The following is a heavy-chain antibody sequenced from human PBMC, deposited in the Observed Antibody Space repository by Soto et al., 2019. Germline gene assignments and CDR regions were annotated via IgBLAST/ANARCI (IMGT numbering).Heavy chain of an antibody. CDR1: GGSVSSSFFY. Sequence: SETLSLACTVSGGSVSSSFFYWSWVRQPPRQRLEWIGYIYYTGTTTYNPSLASRVAMSVDTSKKQFTLNLRSLTAADTARYYCARLTTSSGWPLFASSGQGMLVTVSS. CDR3: ARLTTSSGWPLFAS. D-gene: IGHD6-25*01. CDR2: IYYTGTT. V-gene: IGHV4-61*01. J-gene: IGHJ4*02.